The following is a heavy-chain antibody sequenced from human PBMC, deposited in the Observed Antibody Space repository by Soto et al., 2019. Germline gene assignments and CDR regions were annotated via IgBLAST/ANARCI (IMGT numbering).Heavy chain of an antibody. V-gene: IGHV4-59*01. J-gene: IGHJ5*02. CDR1: AGSITTSY. CDR2: ISYRGST. CDR3: ASSGIVGREVNTWFDP. Sequence: SETLSLTCTVSAGSITTSYWSWIRQPLGKALEWIGYISYRGSTNYNPSLKSRLTISIDTSKSQISLKLTSTTTADTAVYYCASSGIVGREVNTWFDPWGQGTLVTVSS. D-gene: IGHD3-22*01.